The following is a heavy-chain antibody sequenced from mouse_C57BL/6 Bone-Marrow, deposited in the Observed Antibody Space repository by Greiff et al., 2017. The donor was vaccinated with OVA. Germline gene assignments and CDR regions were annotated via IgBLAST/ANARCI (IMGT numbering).Heavy chain of an antibody. J-gene: IGHJ2*01. CDR2: IDPSDSYT. D-gene: IGHD1-1*01. CDR3: ASHYYGSSYGY. CDR1: GYTFTSYW. Sequence: QVQLQQPGAELVRPGTSVKLSCKASGYTFTSYWMHWVKQRPGQGLEWIGVIDPSDSYTNYNQKFKGKATLTVETSSSTAYMQLSSLTSEDSAVYYCASHYYGSSYGYWGQGTTRTVSS. V-gene: IGHV1-59*01.